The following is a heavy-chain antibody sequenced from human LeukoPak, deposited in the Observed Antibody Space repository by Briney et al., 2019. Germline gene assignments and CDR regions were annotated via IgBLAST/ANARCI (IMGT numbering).Heavy chain of an antibody. CDR1: GGSISSSSYY. D-gene: IGHD3-16*01. V-gene: IGHV4-39*02. J-gene: IGHJ4*02. CDR2: IYYSGST. CDR3: ARDHTFMGYDYVWGSYFDY. Sequence: PSETLSLTCTVSGGSISSSSYYWGWIRQPPGKGLEWIGSIYYSGSTYYNPSLKSRVTISVDTSKNQFSLKLSSVTAADTAVYYCARDHTFMGYDYVWGSYFDYWGQGTLVTVSS.